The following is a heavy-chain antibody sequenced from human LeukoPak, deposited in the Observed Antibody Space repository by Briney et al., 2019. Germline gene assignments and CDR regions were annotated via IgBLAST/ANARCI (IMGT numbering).Heavy chain of an antibody. V-gene: IGHV3-30*03. CDR1: GFTFSSYG. Sequence: PGGSLRLSCAASGFTFSSYGMHWVRQAPDKGLEWMAVMVDDGSEKYYADSVRGRFTISRDNSKHTLYLQMNSLRPEDTAVYYCARGRGGDYVPSRFDYWGQGTLVTVSS. CDR2: MVDDGSEK. CDR3: ARGRGGDYVPSRFDY. J-gene: IGHJ4*02. D-gene: IGHD4-17*01.